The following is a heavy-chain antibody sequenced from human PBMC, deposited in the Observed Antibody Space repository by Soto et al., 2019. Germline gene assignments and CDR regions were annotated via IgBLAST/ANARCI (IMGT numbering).Heavy chain of an antibody. J-gene: IGHJ4*02. V-gene: IGHV3-33*01. CDR2: IWYDGSNK. CDR3: ARDPGGVYYFDY. CDR1: GFTFSSYG. Sequence: QVQLVESGGGVVQPGRSLRLSCAASGFTFSSYGMHWVRQAPGKGLEWVAVIWYDGSNKYYADSVEGRFTISRDNSKNTLYLQMNRMRAEDTGVYYCARDPGGVYYFDYWGQGTLVTVSS. D-gene: IGHD2-8*01.